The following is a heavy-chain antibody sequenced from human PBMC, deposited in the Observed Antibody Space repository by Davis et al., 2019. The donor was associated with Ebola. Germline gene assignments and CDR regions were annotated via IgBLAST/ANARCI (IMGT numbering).Heavy chain of an antibody. CDR1: GAPFSGYY. Sequence: SETLSLTCAVYGAPFSGYYWSWIRQPPGKGLEWIGYIYYSGSTYYNPSLKSRVTISIDTSHNQFSLRLTSVTAADTAVYYCARAPRYEVTRNYYYYYMDVWGKGTTVIVSS. J-gene: IGHJ6*03. CDR2: IYYSGST. V-gene: IGHV4-34*09. CDR3: ARAPRYEVTRNYYYYYMDV. D-gene: IGHD1-14*01.